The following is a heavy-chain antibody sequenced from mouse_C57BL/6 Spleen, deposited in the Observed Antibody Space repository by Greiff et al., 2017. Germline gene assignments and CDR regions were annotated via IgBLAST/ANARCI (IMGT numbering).Heavy chain of an antibody. CDR3: ARHYGSSDDAMDD. D-gene: IGHD1-1*01. Sequence: QVQLQQPGAELVRPGSSVKLSCKASGYTFTSYWMHWVKQRPIQGLEWIGNIDPSDSETHYNQKFKDKATLTVDKSSSTAYMPLSSLTSEDSAVYYCARHYGSSDDAMDDWGQGTSVTVYS. V-gene: IGHV1-52*01. CDR1: GYTFTSYW. CDR2: IDPSDSET. J-gene: IGHJ4*01.